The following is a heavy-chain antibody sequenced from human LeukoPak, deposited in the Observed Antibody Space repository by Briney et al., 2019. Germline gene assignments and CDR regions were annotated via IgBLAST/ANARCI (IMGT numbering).Heavy chain of an antibody. Sequence: GGSLRLSCAASGFTFSGYSFNWVRQAPGKGLEWVSSISSESLHILYAESVQGRFTISRDNAKNSLYLQMSSLRADDTAVYYCARDTPPADFWSGYYTSYYYYMDVWGKGTTVTVSS. J-gene: IGHJ6*03. V-gene: IGHV3-21*01. CDR3: ARDTPPADFWSGYYTSYYYYMDV. CDR2: ISSESLHI. D-gene: IGHD3-3*01. CDR1: GFTFSGYS.